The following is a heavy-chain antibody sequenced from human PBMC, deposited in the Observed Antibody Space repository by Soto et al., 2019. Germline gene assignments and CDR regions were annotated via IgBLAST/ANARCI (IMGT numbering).Heavy chain of an antibody. V-gene: IGHV4-39*01. D-gene: IGHD4-4*01. CDR1: GGSVTNSSCF. J-gene: IGHJ5*01. Sequence: PETLSLTCTVSGGSVTNSSCFWGWIRQSPGKGLEWIGSVYYSGRSYSTSSVKSRVTISVDTSKNQFSLNLNSVTASDTAVYFCVSQLTPVITRGFVDNW. CDR2: VYYSGRS. CDR3: VSQLTPVITRGFVDNW.